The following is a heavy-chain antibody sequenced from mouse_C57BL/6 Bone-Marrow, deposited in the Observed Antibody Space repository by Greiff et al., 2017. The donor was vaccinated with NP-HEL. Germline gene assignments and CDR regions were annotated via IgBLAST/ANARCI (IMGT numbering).Heavy chain of an antibody. J-gene: IGHJ4*01. V-gene: IGHV5-4*03. CDR1: GFTFSSYA. CDR2: ISDGGSYT. CDR3: ATGSPSPYYAMDY. Sequence: EVMLVESGGGLVKPGGSLKLSCAASGFTFSSYAMSWVRQTPERRLEWVATISDGGSYTYYPDNVKGRFTLSRDKAQNNLYLQMSHLQSDDAAMDYCATGSPSPYYAMDYGGWGTAATV. D-gene: IGHD2-10*02.